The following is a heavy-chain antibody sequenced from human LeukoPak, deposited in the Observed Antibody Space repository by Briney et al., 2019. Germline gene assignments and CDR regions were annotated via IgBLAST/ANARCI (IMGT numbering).Heavy chain of an antibody. V-gene: IGHV1-46*01. CDR3: ATRKSHDYGSIDY. Sequence: GASVKVSCKASGYTFTSYWIQWVRQAPGQGLEWMGLINPSDGSIAYAHRFQGRVAMTRDTSTSIVYMDLSSLRSEDTAVYYCATRKSHDYGSIDYWGQGTLVTVSS. CDR2: INPSDGSI. D-gene: IGHD4-17*01. J-gene: IGHJ4*02. CDR1: GYTFTSYW.